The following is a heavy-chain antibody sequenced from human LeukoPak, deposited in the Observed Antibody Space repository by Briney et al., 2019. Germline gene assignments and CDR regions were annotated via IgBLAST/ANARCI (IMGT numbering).Heavy chain of an antibody. V-gene: IGHV1-2*02. CDR1: GYTFTSYG. CDR2: INPNSGGT. J-gene: IGHJ5*02. D-gene: IGHD6-19*01. Sequence: GASVKVSCKASGYTFTSYGISWVRQAPGQGLEWMGWINPNSGGTNYAQKFQGRVTMTRDTSISTAYMELSRLRSDDTAVYYCARVDSSGWWFDPWGQGTLVTVSS. CDR3: ARVDSSGWWFDP.